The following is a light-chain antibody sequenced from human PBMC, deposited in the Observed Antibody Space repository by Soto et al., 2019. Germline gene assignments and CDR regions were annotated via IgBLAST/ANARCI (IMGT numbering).Light chain of an antibody. CDR3: QQYGSSPFT. CDR1: QSVSSSY. Sequence: ESVLTQSPGTLSMSPGERATLSCRASQSVSSSYSAWYQQKPGQAPRLLIYGASSRATGIPDRFSGSGSGKDFTLTISRLEPEDFEVYYCQQYGSSPFTFGPGTKVDIK. CDR2: GAS. J-gene: IGKJ3*01. V-gene: IGKV3-20*01.